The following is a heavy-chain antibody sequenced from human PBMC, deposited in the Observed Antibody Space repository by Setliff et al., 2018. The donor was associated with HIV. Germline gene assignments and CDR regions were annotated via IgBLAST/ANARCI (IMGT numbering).Heavy chain of an antibody. D-gene: IGHD3-3*02. CDR1: GFSFSSYD. CDR2: IDSSGET. Sequence: GGSLRLSCAASGFSFSSYDMHWVRQGAGKSLEWVSAIDSSGETYYSGSVKGRFTISRENAKNSLYLQMNSLTVGDTAVYYCTREDPPADFHFWSGRLADWGQGSLVTVSS. CDR3: TREDPPADFHFWSGRLAD. J-gene: IGHJ4*02. V-gene: IGHV3-13*01.